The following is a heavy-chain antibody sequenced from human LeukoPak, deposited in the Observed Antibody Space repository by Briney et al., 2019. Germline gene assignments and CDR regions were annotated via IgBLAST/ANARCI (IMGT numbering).Heavy chain of an antibody. CDR3: VRGPHIAATSY. CDR2: IKQDGSEK. J-gene: IGHJ4*02. V-gene: IGHV3-7*03. CDR1: RFTFSSYA. D-gene: IGHD6-25*01. Sequence: GGSLRLSCAASRFTFSSYAMTWVRQAPGKGLEWVANIKQDGSEKQYVDSVKGRFAISRDNAKKSLYLQINTLGAENPAGYYRVRGPHIAATSYWGQGTLVTVSS.